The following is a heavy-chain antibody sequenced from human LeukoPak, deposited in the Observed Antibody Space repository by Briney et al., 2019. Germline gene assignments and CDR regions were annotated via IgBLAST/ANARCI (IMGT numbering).Heavy chain of an antibody. CDR1: GFIFSNSW. CDR3: TPDVPFDY. D-gene: IGHD3-10*02. J-gene: IGHJ4*02. CDR2: IDSDGRLT. Sequence: GGSLRLSCAASGFIFSNSWMHWVRQVPGKGLVWVSRIDSDGRLTTYADSVKGRFTISRDNTKNTLYLQMNSLKTEDTAVYYCTPDVPFDYWGQGTLVTVSS. V-gene: IGHV3-74*03.